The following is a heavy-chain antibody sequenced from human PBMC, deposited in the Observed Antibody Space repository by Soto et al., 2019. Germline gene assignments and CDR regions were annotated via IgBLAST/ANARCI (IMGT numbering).Heavy chain of an antibody. V-gene: IGHV3-23*01. CDR3: AKLATITRGKVRNGPDY. J-gene: IGHJ4*02. CDR1: GFTFSSYA. CDR2: ISGSGGST. D-gene: IGHD3-10*01. Sequence: GGSLRLSCAASGFTFSSYAMSWVRQAPGKGLEWVSAISGSGGSTYYADSVKGRFTISRDNSKNTLYLQMNSLRAEDTAVYYCAKLATITRGKVRNGPDYWGQGTLVTVSS.